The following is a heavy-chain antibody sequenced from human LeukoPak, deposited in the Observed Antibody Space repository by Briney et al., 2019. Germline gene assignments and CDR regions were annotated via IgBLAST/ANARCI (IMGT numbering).Heavy chain of an antibody. CDR3: TRGSIGGRFDY. CDR1: GATFSSQT. V-gene: IGHV1-69*13. J-gene: IGHJ4*02. CDR2: TIPMSGTP. Sequence: GASVKVSCKTSGATFSSQTISWVRQAPDQRPAWMGGTIPMSGTPNYAQRFQGRVTITADDSTTTVYMELRSLTSEDTAVYYCTRGSIGGRFDYWGQGTVVIVSS. D-gene: IGHD2-15*01.